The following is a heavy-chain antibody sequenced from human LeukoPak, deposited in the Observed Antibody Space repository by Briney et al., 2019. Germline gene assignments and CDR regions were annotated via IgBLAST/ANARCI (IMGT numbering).Heavy chain of an antibody. CDR3: ALNIVVLTPDAFDI. CDR1: GYTFTDYD. CDR2: MNPKSGNT. Sequence: ASVKVSCKASGYTFTDYDINWVRQATGQGLEWMGWMNPKSGNTGYTQKFQGRITMTRNTSISTAYMELSSVRSEDTAVYYCALNIVVLTPDAFDIWGQGTMVTVSS. J-gene: IGHJ3*02. D-gene: IGHD3-22*01. V-gene: IGHV1-8*01.